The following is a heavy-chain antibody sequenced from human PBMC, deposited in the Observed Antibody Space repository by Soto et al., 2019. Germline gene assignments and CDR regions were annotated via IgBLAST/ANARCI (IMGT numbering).Heavy chain of an antibody. CDR2: VNKDGSEE. Sequence: GGSLRLSCAASGFTFTSYWMTWVRQAPGKGLEWVANVNKDGSEEYYVDSVKGRFTISRDNAKNSLYLQMNNLRAEDTAVYSCARGQYWGRFDFWGQGTLVTVSS. J-gene: IGHJ4*02. CDR1: GFTFTSYW. CDR3: ARGQYWGRFDF. D-gene: IGHD7-27*01. V-gene: IGHV3-7*01.